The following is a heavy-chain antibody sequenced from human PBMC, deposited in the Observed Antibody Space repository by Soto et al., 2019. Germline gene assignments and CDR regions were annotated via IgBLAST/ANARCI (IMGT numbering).Heavy chain of an antibody. Sequence: ASVKVSCKASGYTFTSYGISWVRQAPGQGLEWMGWISAYNGNTNYAQKLQGRVTMTTDTSTSTAYMELRSLRSDDTAVYYCARDWREIAALEGSIDYWGQGTLVTVSS. CDR1: GYTFTSYG. V-gene: IGHV1-18*01. CDR2: ISAYNGNT. J-gene: IGHJ4*02. D-gene: IGHD6-6*01. CDR3: ARDWREIAALEGSIDY.